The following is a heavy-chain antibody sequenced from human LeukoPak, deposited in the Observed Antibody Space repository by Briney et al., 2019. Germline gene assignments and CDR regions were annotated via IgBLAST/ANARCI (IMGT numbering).Heavy chain of an antibody. V-gene: IGHV1-8*01. J-gene: IGHJ4*02. D-gene: IGHD2-15*01. CDR2: MNPNRGNP. Sequence: ASVKVSYKASGYTFTSYDIKGVRQATGQGLDWMGWMNPNRGNPGYAQKFQGRVTMTRNTSISTVSMEPSRLECQETAVYYLSSGSKTKPKLLGPEYWDQGTLVTVTA. CDR3: SSGSKTKPKLLGPEY. CDR1: GYTFTSYD.